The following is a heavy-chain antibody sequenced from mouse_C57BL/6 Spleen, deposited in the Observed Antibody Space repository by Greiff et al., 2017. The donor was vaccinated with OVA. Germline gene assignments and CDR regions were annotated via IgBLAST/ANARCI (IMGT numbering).Heavy chain of an antibody. D-gene: IGHD1-1*01. CDR3: TTCSSYPDWYFDV. V-gene: IGHV14-4*01. CDR1: GFNIKDDY. J-gene: IGHJ1*03. Sequence: VQLQQSGAELVRPGASVKLSCTASGFNIKDDYMHWVKQRPEQGLEWIGWIDPENGDTEYASKFQGKATIPADTSSNTAYLQLSSLTSEDTAVYYCTTCSSYPDWYFDVWGTGTTVTVSS. CDR2: IDPENGDT.